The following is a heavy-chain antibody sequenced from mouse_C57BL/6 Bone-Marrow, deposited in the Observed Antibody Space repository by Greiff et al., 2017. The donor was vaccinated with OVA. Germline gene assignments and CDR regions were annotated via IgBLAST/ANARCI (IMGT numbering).Heavy chain of an antibody. D-gene: IGHD1-1*01. CDR1: GFNIKDDY. CDR2: IDPENGDT. V-gene: IGHV14-4*01. J-gene: IGHJ3*01. CDR3: TSYCYGSSYVGVAY. Sequence: VQLQQSGAELVRPGASVKLSCTASGFNIKDDYMHWVKQRPEQGLEWIGWIDPENGDTEYASKFQGKATITADTSSNTAYLQLSSLTSEDTAVYYCTSYCYGSSYVGVAYWGQGTLVTVSA.